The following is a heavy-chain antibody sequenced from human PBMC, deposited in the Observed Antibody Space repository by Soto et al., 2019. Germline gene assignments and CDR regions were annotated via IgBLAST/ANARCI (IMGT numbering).Heavy chain of an antibody. CDR2: INPSGGST. V-gene: IGHV1-46*01. CDR3: LSGSSLKAYYYYGMDV. CDR1: GYTFTSYY. D-gene: IGHD3-10*01. Sequence: AAVKVYCKASGYTFTSYYMHWVRQAPGQGLEWMGIINPSGGSTSYAQKLQGRVTMTRDTSTSTVYMELSSLRSEDTAVYYCLSGSSLKAYYYYGMDVWGQGTTVTVSS. J-gene: IGHJ6*02.